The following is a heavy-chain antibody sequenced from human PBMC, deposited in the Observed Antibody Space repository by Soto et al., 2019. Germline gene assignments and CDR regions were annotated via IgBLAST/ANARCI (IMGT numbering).Heavy chain of an antibody. Sequence: ASVKVSCKASGYTFTSYGISWVRQAPGQGLEWMGWISAYNGNTNYAQKLQGRVTMTTDTSTSTAYMELRSLRSDDTAVYYCARDKGYFGGDCYFYYYGMDVWGQGTTVTVSS. D-gene: IGHD2-21*02. J-gene: IGHJ6*02. CDR2: ISAYNGNT. CDR3: ARDKGYFGGDCYFYYYGMDV. CDR1: GYTFTSYG. V-gene: IGHV1-18*01.